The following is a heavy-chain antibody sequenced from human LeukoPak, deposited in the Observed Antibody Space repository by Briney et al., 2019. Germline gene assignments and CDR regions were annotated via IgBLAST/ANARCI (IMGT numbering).Heavy chain of an antibody. CDR1: GGSISSSSYY. CDR2: IYYSGST. Sequence: PSETLSLTCTVSGGSISSSSYYWGWIRQPPGKGLEWIGSIYYSGSTYYNPSLKSRVTISVDTSKNQFSLKLSSVTAADTAVYYCAREKVGASRPIEYWGQGTLVTVSS. V-gene: IGHV4-39*07. D-gene: IGHD1-26*01. J-gene: IGHJ4*02. CDR3: AREKVGASRPIEY.